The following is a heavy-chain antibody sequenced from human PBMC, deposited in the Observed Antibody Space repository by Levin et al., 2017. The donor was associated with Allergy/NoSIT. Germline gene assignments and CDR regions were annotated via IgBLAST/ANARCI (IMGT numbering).Heavy chain of an antibody. J-gene: IGHJ4*02. D-gene: IGHD3-10*01. CDR2: INPSGGST. CDR1: GYTFTSYY. CDR3: ARPYGSGSYYDY. Sequence: GGSLRLSCKASGYTFTSYYMHWVRQAPGQGLEWMGIINPSGGSTSYAQKFQGRVTMTRDTSTSTVYMELSSLRSEDTAVYYCARPYGSGSYYDYWGQGTLVTVSS. V-gene: IGHV1-46*03.